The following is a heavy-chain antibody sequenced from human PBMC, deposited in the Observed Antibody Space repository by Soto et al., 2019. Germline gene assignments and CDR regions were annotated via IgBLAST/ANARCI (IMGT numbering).Heavy chain of an antibody. CDR3: ARDSATVADYYYTMDV. Sequence: QVQLVESGGGVVQTGRSLRLSCAASGFTFSSYPMHWVRQAPGKGLEWVAVISYDGSNKYYVDSLKGRFTISRDNSKNTLYLQMNSLIPEDTTVYYCARDSATVADYYYTMDVWGQGTTVTVSS. D-gene: IGHD4-17*01. CDR2: ISYDGSNK. J-gene: IGHJ6*02. V-gene: IGHV3-30-3*01. CDR1: GFTFSSYP.